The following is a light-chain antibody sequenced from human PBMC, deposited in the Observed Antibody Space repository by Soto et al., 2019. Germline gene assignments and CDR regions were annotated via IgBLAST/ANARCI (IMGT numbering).Light chain of an antibody. V-gene: IGKV3-15*01. Sequence: EIVMTQSPATLSVSPGERVTLSCRASQSVSSDLAWYQQKPGQAPRLLIYAAYTRATGIQARFSGSGSGTEFTLTIRSLEPEDFAVYYCQQRSNWPLTFGGGTKVDIK. J-gene: IGKJ4*01. CDR2: AAY. CDR3: QQRSNWPLT. CDR1: QSVSSD.